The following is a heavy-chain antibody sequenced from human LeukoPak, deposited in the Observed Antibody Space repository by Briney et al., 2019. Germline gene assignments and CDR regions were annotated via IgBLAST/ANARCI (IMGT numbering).Heavy chain of an antibody. J-gene: IGHJ4*02. CDR1: GFTFSSYA. Sequence: GGSLRLSCAASGFTFSSYAMSWVRQAPGKGLEWLSYITSTSSNIYYADSVKGRFTVSRDNAKNSLYLQMNSLRDEDTAVYYCARDLQIPQDGYTFDYWGQGTLVTVSS. CDR2: ITSTSSNI. V-gene: IGHV3-48*02. CDR3: ARDLQIPQDGYTFDY. D-gene: IGHD5-24*01.